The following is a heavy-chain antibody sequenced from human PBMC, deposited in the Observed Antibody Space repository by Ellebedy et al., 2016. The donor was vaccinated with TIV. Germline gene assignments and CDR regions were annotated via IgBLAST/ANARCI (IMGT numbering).Heavy chain of an antibody. V-gene: IGHV3-30-3*01. CDR1: GFTFSSYA. J-gene: IGHJ4*02. Sequence: GGSLRLXCAASGFTFSSYAMHWVRQAPGTGLEWVALISYDESNKYYADSVKGRFTISRDNSKNTLYLQINSLRAEDTAVYYCARGRYSGSYNLDYWGQGTLVTVSS. D-gene: IGHD1-26*01. CDR3: ARGRYSGSYNLDY. CDR2: ISYDESNK.